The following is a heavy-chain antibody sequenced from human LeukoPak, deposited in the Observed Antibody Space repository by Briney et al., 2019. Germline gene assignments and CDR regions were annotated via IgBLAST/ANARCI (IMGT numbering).Heavy chain of an antibody. CDR3: ARHGPYGSGSYKGGFDY. CDR2: IYYSGST. CDR1: GGSIRSYY. Sequence: SETLSLTCTVSGGSIRSYYWSWIRQPPGKGLEWIGYIYYSGSTNYNPSLRSRVTISVDTSKNQFSLKLSSVTAADTAVYYCARHGPYGSGSYKGGFDYWGQGTLVTVSS. D-gene: IGHD3-10*01. J-gene: IGHJ4*02. V-gene: IGHV4-59*08.